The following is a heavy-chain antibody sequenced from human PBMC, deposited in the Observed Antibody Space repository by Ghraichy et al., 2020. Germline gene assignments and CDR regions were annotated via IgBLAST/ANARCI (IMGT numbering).Heavy chain of an antibody. V-gene: IGHV1-8*01. J-gene: IGHJ6*02. CDR1: GYTFTSYD. CDR3: ARGHYSSGWFLENYYYGMDV. CDR2: MNPNSGNT. D-gene: IGHD6-19*01. Sequence: ASVKVSCKASGYTFTSYDINWVRQATGQGLEWMGWMNPNSGNTGYAQKFQGRVTMTRNTSISTAYMELSSLRSEDTAVYYCARGHYSSGWFLENYYYGMDVWGQGTTVTVSS.